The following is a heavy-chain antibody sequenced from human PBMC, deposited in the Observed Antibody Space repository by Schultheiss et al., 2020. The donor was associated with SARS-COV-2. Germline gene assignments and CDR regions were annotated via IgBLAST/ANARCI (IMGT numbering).Heavy chain of an antibody. V-gene: IGHV3-64*01. D-gene: IGHD3-3*01. Sequence: GESLKISCAASGFTFSSYAMHWVRQAPGKGLEYVSAISSNGGSTYYANSVKGRFTISRDNSKNTLYLQMGSLRAEDMAVYYCAREVDFSSNWFDPWGQGTLVTVSS. J-gene: IGHJ5*02. CDR2: ISSNGGST. CDR1: GFTFSSYA. CDR3: AREVDFSSNWFDP.